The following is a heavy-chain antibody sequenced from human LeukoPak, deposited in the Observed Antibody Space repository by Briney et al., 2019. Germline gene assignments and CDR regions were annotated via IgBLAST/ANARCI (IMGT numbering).Heavy chain of an antibody. V-gene: IGHV3-43*01. J-gene: IGHJ4*01. CDR1: GFTFDDYT. CDR2: IRGDGGST. CDR3: AKGKYTGIWYADY. Sequence: PGGSLRLSCAASGFTFDDYTMHWVRQAPGKGLEWVSLIRGDGGSTFYGDSVKGRFTISRDNSKNSLYLQMNSLRTDDTALYYCAKGKYTGIWYADYWGHGTLVTVS. D-gene: IGHD6-13*01.